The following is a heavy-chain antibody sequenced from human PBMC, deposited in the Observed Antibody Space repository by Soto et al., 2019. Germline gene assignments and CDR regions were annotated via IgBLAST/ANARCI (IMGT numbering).Heavy chain of an antibody. CDR3: AKAHTSGLSIPDAFDI. CDR2: VSGSGGIT. J-gene: IGHJ3*02. V-gene: IGHV3-23*01. Sequence: EVQLLESGGGLVQPGGSLRLSCAASGLTFSTYAMTWVRQAPGKGLEWVSSVSGSGGITYYADSVKGRFTISRDNSKSTVYLQMNSLRAEDTALYDCAKAHTSGLSIPDAFDIWGQGTMVTVSS. D-gene: IGHD6-19*01. CDR1: GLTFSTYA.